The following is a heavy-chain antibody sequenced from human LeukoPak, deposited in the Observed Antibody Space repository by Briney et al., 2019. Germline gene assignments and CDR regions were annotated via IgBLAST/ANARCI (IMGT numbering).Heavy chain of an antibody. CDR2: IYPGDSDT. D-gene: IGHD3-10*01. Sequence: GGSLKISCKGSGYSFTSYWIGWVRQMPGKGLEWMGIIYPGDSDTRYSPSFQGQVTISADKSISTAYLQWSSLKASDTAMYYCARHLTPRYYYGSGSYPTDYWGQGTLVTVSS. CDR1: GYSFTSYW. CDR3: ARHLTPRYYYGSGSYPTDY. V-gene: IGHV5-51*01. J-gene: IGHJ4*02.